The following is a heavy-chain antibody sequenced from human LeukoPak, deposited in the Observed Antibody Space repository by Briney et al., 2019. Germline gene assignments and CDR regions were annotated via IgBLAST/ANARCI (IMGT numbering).Heavy chain of an antibody. CDR2: FDPEDGEDGET. D-gene: IGHD1-1*01. V-gene: IGHV1-24*01. Sequence: GASVKVSCKVSGYSLLEVAMHWVRQAPGKGLEWVGSFDPEDGEDGETHYGQQFQGRVTMTEDASTDTAYMELNSLRSEDTAVYYCAMTDRYAGRPFDYWGQGTLVTVSS. CDR1: GYSLLEVA. CDR3: AMTDRYAGRPFDY. J-gene: IGHJ4*02.